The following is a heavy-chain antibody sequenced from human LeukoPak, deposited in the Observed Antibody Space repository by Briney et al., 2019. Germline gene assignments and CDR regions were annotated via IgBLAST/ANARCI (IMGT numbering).Heavy chain of an antibody. Sequence: WGSLRLSCAASGFTFSSYRMNWVRQAPGKGLEWVSSINSSSSYIYYPDSLKCRFTISRDNGKSSVYVQMKRLRGGETDGYYCAREVLPMWGEKTMVTVP. CDR2: INSSSSYI. D-gene: IGHD3-10*01. CDR3: AREVLPM. V-gene: IGHV3-21*01. CDR1: GFTFSSYR. J-gene: IGHJ3*02.